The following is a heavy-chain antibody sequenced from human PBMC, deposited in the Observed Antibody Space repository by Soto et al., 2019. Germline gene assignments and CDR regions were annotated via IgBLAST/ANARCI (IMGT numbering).Heavy chain of an antibody. J-gene: IGHJ4*02. Sequence: EVQLVESGGGLVQPGGSLRLSCVASGFTCSTDSMNWVRQAPGKGLEWVAHMSTSGATRDYADSVKGRFTISRDNAKTSRYLQIDSLRNEDTAVYYCASFFGSGFDYWGQGTLVTVSS. D-gene: IGHD6-19*01. CDR3: ASFFGSGFDY. V-gene: IGHV3-48*02. CDR1: GFTCSTDS. CDR2: MSTSGATR.